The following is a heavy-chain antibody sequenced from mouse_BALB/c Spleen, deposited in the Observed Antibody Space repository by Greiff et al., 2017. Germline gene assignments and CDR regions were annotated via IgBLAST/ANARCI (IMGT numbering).Heavy chain of an antibody. Sequence: EVQLKESGPELVKPGASVKMSCKASGYTFTSYVMHWVKQKPGQGLEWIGYINPYNDGTKYNEKFKGKATLTSDKSSSTAYMELSSLTSEDSAVYYCARRYGSSYGYAMDYWGQGTSVTVSS. D-gene: IGHD1-1*01. CDR2: INPYNDGT. J-gene: IGHJ4*01. V-gene: IGHV1-14*01. CDR3: ARRYGSSYGYAMDY. CDR1: GYTFTSYV.